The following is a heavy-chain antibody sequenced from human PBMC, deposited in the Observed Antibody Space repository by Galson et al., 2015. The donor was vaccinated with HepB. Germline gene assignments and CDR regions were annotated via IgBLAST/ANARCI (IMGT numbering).Heavy chain of an antibody. D-gene: IGHD1-26*01. Sequence: TLSLTCTVSGGSISSGSYYWSWIRQPAGKGLEWIGRIYTSGSTNYNPSLKSRVTMSVDTSKNQFSLKLSSVTAADTAVYYCARERRRGGATTLSYWYFDLWGRGTLVTVSS. CDR2: IYTSGST. CDR1: GGSISSGSYY. J-gene: IGHJ2*01. V-gene: IGHV4-61*02. CDR3: ARERRRGGATTLSYWYFDL.